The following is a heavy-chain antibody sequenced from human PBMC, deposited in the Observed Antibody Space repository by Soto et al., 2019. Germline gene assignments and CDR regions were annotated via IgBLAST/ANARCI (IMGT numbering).Heavy chain of an antibody. CDR1: GGSIRSNNW. V-gene: IGHV4-4*02. Sequence: SETLSLTCTVSGGSIRSNNWWSWVRQPPGKGLEWIGEIFHSGSTNYNPSLKTRVTISVDKSKNQFSLKLSSVTAADTAVYYCARVYSGSYSGYWGQGTLVTVSS. CDR3: ARVYSGSYSGY. J-gene: IGHJ4*02. D-gene: IGHD1-26*01. CDR2: IFHSGST.